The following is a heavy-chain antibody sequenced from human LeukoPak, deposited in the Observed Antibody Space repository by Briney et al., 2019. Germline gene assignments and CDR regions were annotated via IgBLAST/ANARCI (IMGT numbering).Heavy chain of an antibody. D-gene: IGHD4-11*01. J-gene: IGHJ4*02. CDR3: ARDVGKDTITTEIAY. V-gene: IGHV3-30*04. Sequence: GGSLRLSCAVSGFTFSSYSMSWVRQAPGKGLEWVAVISADGKNKNHADSVKGRFTISRDKSTLYLEMNNLRTEDTALYYCARDVGKDTITTEIAYWGQGTLVTVSS. CDR1: GFTFSSYS. CDR2: ISADGKNK.